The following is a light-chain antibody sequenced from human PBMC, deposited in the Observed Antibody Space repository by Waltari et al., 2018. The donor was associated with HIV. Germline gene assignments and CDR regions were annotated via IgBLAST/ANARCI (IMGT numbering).Light chain of an antibody. CDR2: EAS. Sequence: EIVLTQSPATLSLSPGARATLSCRASQSVRVFLAWYQHKPGQPPRLLIHEASNTATGVPARFSGSGSGTDFTLTISSLEPEDFAVYYCQHRHNWPPLTFGGGTEVEIK. CDR1: QSVRVF. V-gene: IGKV3-11*01. J-gene: IGKJ4*01. CDR3: QHRHNWPPLT.